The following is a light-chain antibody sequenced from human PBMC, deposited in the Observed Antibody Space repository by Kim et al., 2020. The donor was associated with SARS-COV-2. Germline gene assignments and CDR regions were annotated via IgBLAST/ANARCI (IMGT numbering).Light chain of an antibody. J-gene: IGKJ4*01. Sequence: ASVGDRVTITCRASQNINSWLAWYQQKPGKTPKLLIYAVSNLESGVPSRFSGSGAGTHFTLIIASLQPEYIATYYCLQTNDFPLTFGGGTKVDIK. V-gene: IGKV1-12*01. CDR2: AVS. CDR3: LQTNDFPLT. CDR1: QNINSW.